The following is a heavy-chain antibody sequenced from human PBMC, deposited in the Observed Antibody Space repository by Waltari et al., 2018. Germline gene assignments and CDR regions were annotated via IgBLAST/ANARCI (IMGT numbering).Heavy chain of an antibody. Sequence: EVHLVESGGGLVKPGGSLRLSCVASGFTFPNAWLHWVRQAPGKGLEWVGRIKSKTDGEIIDYNAPVKGRFTISRDDSKNTVYLQMNSLTTEDTAIYYCTTVRPVSGSYSSWGQGTLVTVSS. CDR2: IKSKTDGEII. J-gene: IGHJ4*02. V-gene: IGHV3-15*07. CDR3: TTVRPVSGSYSS. CDR1: GFTFPNAW. D-gene: IGHD1-26*01.